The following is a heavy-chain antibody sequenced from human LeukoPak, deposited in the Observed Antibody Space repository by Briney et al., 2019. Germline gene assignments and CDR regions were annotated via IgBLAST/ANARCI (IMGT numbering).Heavy chain of an antibody. D-gene: IGHD3-9*01. CDR1: GFTFSSYE. V-gene: IGHV3-48*03. CDR2: ISSSGSTI. J-gene: IGHJ4*02. Sequence: TGGSLRLSCAASGFTFSSYEMNWVRQAPGKGLEWVSYISSSGSTIYYADSVKGRFTISRDNAKNSLYLQMNSLRAEDTAVYYCARDGLYYDILTGYYKEYYFDYWGQGTLVTVSS. CDR3: ARDGLYYDILTGYYKEYYFDY.